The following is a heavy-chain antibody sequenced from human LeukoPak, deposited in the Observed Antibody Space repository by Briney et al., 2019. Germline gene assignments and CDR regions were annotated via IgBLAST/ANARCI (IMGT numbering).Heavy chain of an antibody. CDR3: ARGIKRYYYYGLGSFPYDS. J-gene: IGHJ4*02. CDR2: MHRDGRS. D-gene: IGHD3-10*01. Sequence: PSETLSLTCAVYGGSLSSYYWSWVRQSPGKGLEWIGDMHRDGRSDYNPSLGSRVTISVDASKNQFSLYLRSMTAADTAVYYCARGIKRYYYYGLGSFPYDSWGEGSLVSVSS. V-gene: IGHV4-34*01. CDR1: GGSLSSYY.